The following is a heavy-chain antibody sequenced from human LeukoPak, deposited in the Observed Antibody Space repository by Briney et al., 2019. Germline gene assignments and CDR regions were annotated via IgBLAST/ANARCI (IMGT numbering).Heavy chain of an antibody. Sequence: PGGSLRLSCSSSGFTFDDYGMNWVRQAPGKGLEWVSGINWNGGSTGYADSVKGRFTISRDNAKNSLYLQVNSLRAEDTALYYCARDFGVITFGGVIASPPAYWGQGTLVTVSS. D-gene: IGHD3-16*02. V-gene: IGHV3-20*04. J-gene: IGHJ4*02. CDR2: INWNGGST. CDR1: GFTFDDYG. CDR3: ARDFGVITFGGVIASPPAY.